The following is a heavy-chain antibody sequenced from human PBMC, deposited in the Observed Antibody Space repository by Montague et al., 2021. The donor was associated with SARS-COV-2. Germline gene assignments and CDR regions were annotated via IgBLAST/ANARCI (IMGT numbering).Heavy chain of an antibody. V-gene: IGHV3-23*01. CDR3: AKGIYMRRGVSHGMDV. D-gene: IGHD3-10*01. CDR1: GFRFDSYA. CDR2: ISSGGETT. Sequence: SLRLSFAASGFRFDSYAMSWVRQAPGKGLEWLSAISSGGETTDYADSMKGRFTLSRDNSMNTLYLQMNRLRGEDTAVYYCAKGIYMRRGVSHGMDVWGQGTTVTVSS. J-gene: IGHJ6*02.